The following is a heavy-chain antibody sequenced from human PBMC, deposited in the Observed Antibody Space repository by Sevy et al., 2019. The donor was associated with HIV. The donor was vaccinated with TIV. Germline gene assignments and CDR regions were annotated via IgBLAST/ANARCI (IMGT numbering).Heavy chain of an antibody. CDR1: GFTFSSYN. D-gene: IGHD5-12*01. CDR3: AREGWLLMGDAFDI. V-gene: IGHV3-48*02. J-gene: IGHJ3*02. CDR2: IGSGSSTI. Sequence: GGSLRLSCAASGFTFSSYNMNWVRQAPGKGLEWVSYIGSGSSTIYYADSVKGRFTISRDNAKNSLYLQMNSLRDEDTAVYYCAREGWLLMGDAFDIWGQGTMVTVSS.